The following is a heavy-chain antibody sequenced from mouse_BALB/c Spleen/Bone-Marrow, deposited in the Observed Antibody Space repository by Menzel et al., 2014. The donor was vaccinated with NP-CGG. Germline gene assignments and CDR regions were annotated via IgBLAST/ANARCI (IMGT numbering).Heavy chain of an antibody. CDR1: GYSFTGYF. CDR2: INPYNGDT. D-gene: IGHD2-3*01. J-gene: IGHJ3*01. CDR3: GGQDGYYGGFAY. Sequence: EVQLQQSGPELVKPGASVKISYKASGYSFTGYFMNWVKQSHGKSLEWIGRINPYNGDTFYNQKFKGKATLTVDKSPSTARMELLSLTSEDSAVYYCGGQDGYYGGFAYWGQGTLVTVSA. V-gene: IGHV1-37*01.